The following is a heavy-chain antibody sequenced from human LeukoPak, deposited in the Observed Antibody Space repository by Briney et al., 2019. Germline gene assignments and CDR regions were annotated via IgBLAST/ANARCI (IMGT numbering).Heavy chain of an antibody. CDR1: GESVSSNSAA. Sequence: SQTLSLTFAISGESVSSNSAAWNWIRQSPSKGLEWMGRTYYRSKWYNDYAVSVKIRIPIHPDTSKNHFSLQLNSVTPVDTAVYYCAREELLSVDYWGQGTLVTVSS. D-gene: IGHD1-26*01. J-gene: IGHJ4*02. CDR3: AREELLSVDY. V-gene: IGHV6-1*01. CDR2: TYYRSKWYN.